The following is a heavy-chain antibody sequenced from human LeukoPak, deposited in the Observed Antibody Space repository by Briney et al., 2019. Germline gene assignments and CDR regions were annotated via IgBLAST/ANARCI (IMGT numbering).Heavy chain of an antibody. CDR2: IYTSGSA. Sequence: PSETLSLTCTVSGGSISSYYWSWIRQPAGKGLKWIGRIYTSGSANYNPSLKSRVTMSVDTSKNQFSLKLSSVTAADTAVYYCARVPGPKGMDVWGKGTTVTVSS. CDR1: GGSISSYY. J-gene: IGHJ6*04. V-gene: IGHV4-4*07. CDR3: ARVPGPKGMDV.